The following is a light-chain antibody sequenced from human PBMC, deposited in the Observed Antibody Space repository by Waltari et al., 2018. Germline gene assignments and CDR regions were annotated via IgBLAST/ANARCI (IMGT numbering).Light chain of an antibody. V-gene: IGKV1-27*01. J-gene: IGKJ1*01. CDR1: RDVSSY. Sequence: DFQMTQSPSSLSASVGDRVTITCRASRDVSSYLAWYQQKPGKVPKLLIYGASTLQSGVPSRFSGSGSGTDLTLTLRSLQPEDVATFYCQKYNNAPTFGQGTKVEIK. CDR3: QKYNNAPT. CDR2: GAS.